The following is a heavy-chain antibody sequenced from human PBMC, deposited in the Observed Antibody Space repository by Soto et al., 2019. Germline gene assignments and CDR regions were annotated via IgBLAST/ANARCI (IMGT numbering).Heavy chain of an antibody. Sequence: EVQLLESGGGLVQPGGSLRLACAASGLTFSRYTMGWVRQAPGKGLEWVSAIIASGVITYYADSVKGRLTISRDNSNNTVYLQMNSLRAEDTAVYYCAKDLRGPEAGTWYFDLWGRGTVVTVSS. CDR1: GLTFSRYT. V-gene: IGHV3-23*01. CDR2: IIASGVIT. D-gene: IGHD6-13*01. J-gene: IGHJ2*01. CDR3: AKDLRGPEAGTWYFDL.